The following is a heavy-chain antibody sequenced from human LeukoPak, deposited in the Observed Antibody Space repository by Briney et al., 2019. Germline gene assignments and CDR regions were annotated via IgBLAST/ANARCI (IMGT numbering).Heavy chain of an antibody. CDR2: INHSGST. Sequence: SETLSLTCAVYGGSFSGYSWSWIRQPPGKGLEWIGEINHSGSTNYNPSLKSRVTISVNTSKNQFSLKLNSVTAADTAVYYCARPPYGSGSSSDYWGQGTLVTVSS. D-gene: IGHD3-10*01. J-gene: IGHJ4*02. V-gene: IGHV4-34*01. CDR1: GGSFSGYS. CDR3: ARPPYGSGSSSDY.